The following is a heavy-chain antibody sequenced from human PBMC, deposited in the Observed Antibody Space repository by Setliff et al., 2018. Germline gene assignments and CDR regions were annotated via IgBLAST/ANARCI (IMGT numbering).Heavy chain of an antibody. V-gene: IGHV3-15*01. CDR2: IKSETDGGTT. CDR1: GFTFTNAW. Sequence: GGSLRLSCATSGFTFTNAWMSWVRQAPGKGLEWVGRIKSETDGGTTDYPAPVKDRFTISRDDSKNTVYLQMNSLKADDTAVYYCALAYCRSTTCHPLYYWGQGTLVTVSS. J-gene: IGHJ4*02. D-gene: IGHD2-2*01. CDR3: ALAYCRSTTCHPLYY.